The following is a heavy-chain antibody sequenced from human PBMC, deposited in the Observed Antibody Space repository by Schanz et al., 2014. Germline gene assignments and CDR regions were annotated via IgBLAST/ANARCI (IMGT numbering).Heavy chain of an antibody. CDR1: GFTFSDYW. Sequence: EVQLVESGGGLVQPGGSLRLSCTASGFTFSDYWMSWVRQAPGKGPEWVANIKHDGSVKDYVDSVEGRFTISRDNAKNSLYLQMNTLRAEDTAVYYCARKMKLGVYGGKGHDSLDIWGQGTMXTVSS. D-gene: IGHD4-17*01. J-gene: IGHJ3*02. CDR2: IKHDGSVK. V-gene: IGHV3-7*04. CDR3: ARKMKLGVYGGKGHDSLDI.